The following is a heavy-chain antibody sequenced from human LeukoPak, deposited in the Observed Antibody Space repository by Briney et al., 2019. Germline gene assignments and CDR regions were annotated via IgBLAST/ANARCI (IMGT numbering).Heavy chain of an antibody. CDR3: ARDLTGILSMDV. V-gene: IGHV3-21*01. CDR1: GFTFSSYS. J-gene: IGHJ6*03. CDR2: ISSSSSYI. D-gene: IGHD1-20*01. Sequence: GGSLRLSCAASGFTFSSYSMNWVRQAPGKGLEWVSSISSSSSYIYYADSVKGRFTISRDNAKNSLYLQMNSLRAEDTAVYYCARDLTGILSMDVWGKGTTVTVSS.